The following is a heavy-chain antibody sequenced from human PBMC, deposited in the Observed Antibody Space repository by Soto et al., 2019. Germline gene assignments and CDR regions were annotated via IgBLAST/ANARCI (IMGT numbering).Heavy chain of an antibody. V-gene: IGHV2-26*01. Sequence: QVTLKESGPVLVKPTETLTLTCAVSGFSVSNARMGVSWIRQPPGQALEWLAHIFSDDEKSYSTSLKNTLTISKDPTKSQEGVTMANMDPVDRATYHGARVRGLILSGMGYGMHVWGQVTTVALSS. CDR1: GFSVSNARMG. CDR3: ARVRGLILSGMGYGMHV. J-gene: IGHJ6*02. D-gene: IGHD3-9*01. CDR2: IFSDDEK.